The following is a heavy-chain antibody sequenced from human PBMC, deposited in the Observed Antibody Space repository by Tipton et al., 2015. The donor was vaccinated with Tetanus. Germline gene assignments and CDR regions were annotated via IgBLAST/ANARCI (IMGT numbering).Heavy chain of an antibody. V-gene: IGHV4-39*01. J-gene: IGHJ5*02. D-gene: IGHD3-3*01. CDR1: GASLSSSDYY. Sequence: TLSLTCTVSGASLSSSDYYWGWIRQPPGKGLEWIGSIYYSGRTYYNPSLKSRITISVDMSKNQFSLKLSSVTVADTAMYYCASPPAIFGLAWGQGTLVTVSS. CDR2: IYYSGRT. CDR3: ASPPAIFGLA.